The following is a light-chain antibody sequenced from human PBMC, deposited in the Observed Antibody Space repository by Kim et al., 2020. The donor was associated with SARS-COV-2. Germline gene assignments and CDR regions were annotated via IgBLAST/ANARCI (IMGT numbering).Light chain of an antibody. CDR2: KAS. V-gene: IGKV1-5*03. J-gene: IGKJ2*01. CDR1: ETINSR. Sequence: DIQMTQSPSTLSASVGDRVTITCRASETINSRLAWYQQKPGKAPKLLIYKASNLESGVSSRFSGSGSGTEFTLTISSLQPDDFATYYCQQYNFYYTFGQGTKLEI. CDR3: QQYNFYYT.